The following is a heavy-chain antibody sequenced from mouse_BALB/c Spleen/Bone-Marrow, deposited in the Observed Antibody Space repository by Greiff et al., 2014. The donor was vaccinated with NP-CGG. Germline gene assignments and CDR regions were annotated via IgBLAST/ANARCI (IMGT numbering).Heavy chain of an antibody. CDR1: GYTFTSYD. Sequence: VKLMESGPELVKPGALVKISCKASGYTFTSYDINWVKQRPGQGLEWIGWIYPGDGSTKYNEKFKGKATLTADKSSSTAYMQLSSLTSENSAVYFCARSGDSSGYGFAYRGQGTLVTVSA. J-gene: IGHJ3*01. CDR3: ARSGDSSGYGFAY. CDR2: IYPGDGST. V-gene: IGHV1S56*01. D-gene: IGHD3-2*01.